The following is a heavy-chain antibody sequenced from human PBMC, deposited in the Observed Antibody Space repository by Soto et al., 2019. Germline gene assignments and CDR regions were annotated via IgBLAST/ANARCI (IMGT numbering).Heavy chain of an antibody. D-gene: IGHD3-10*01. J-gene: IGHJ6*02. CDR1: GYTFTSYA. CDR3: ASQYYYGSGSRREYYYYYGMDV. Sequence: VKVSCKASGYTFTSYAMHWVRQAPGQRLEWMGWINAGNGNTKYSQKFQGRVTITRDTSASTAYMELSSLRSEDTAVYYCASQYYYGSGSRREYYYYYGMDVWGQGTTVTVSS. V-gene: IGHV1-3*01. CDR2: INAGNGNT.